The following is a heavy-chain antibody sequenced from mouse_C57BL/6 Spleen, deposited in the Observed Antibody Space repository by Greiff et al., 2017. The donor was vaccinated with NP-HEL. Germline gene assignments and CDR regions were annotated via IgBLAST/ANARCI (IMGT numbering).Heavy chain of an antibody. V-gene: IGHV1-55*01. Sequence: QVQLQQPGAELVKPGASVKMSCKASGYTFTSYWITWVKQRPGQGLEWIGDIYPGSGSTNYNEKFKSKATLTVDTSSSTAYMQLSSLTSEDSAVYYCARDYYSSSYGWAMDYWGQGTSVTVSS. CDR3: ARDYYSSSYGWAMDY. D-gene: IGHD1-1*01. CDR2: IYPGSGST. J-gene: IGHJ4*01. CDR1: GYTFTSYW.